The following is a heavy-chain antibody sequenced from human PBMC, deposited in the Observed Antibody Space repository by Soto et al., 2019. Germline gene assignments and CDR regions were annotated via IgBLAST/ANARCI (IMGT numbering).Heavy chain of an antibody. J-gene: IGHJ4*02. CDR1: GFSLTTDRVG. D-gene: IGHD1-26*01. CDR2: IYWDDSK. Sequence: QITLKESGPTLVKPTQTLTLTCTFSGFSLTTDRVGVGWIRQPPGEALEWLAVIYWDDSKTYRPSLESRLTITKDTSKNQVALTMTTMDPLDTATYYCAHAYGGRSLYWGQGTLVTVSS. V-gene: IGHV2-5*02. CDR3: AHAYGGRSLY.